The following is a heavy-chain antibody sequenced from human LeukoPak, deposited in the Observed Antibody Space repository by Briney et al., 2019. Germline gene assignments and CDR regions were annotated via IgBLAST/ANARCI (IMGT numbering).Heavy chain of an antibody. J-gene: IGHJ4*02. V-gene: IGHV3-30-3*01. D-gene: IGHD3-22*01. CDR2: ISYDGSKK. Sequence: GGSLRLSCAASGLSFSSYAIHWVRQAPGKGLEWVAVISYDGSKKYYADSVKGRFTISRDNSKKTLYLQMNSLRAEDTAVYYCARDGDYFESSAYSPGTCWGQGTLVNVSP. CDR1: GLSFSSYA. CDR3: ARDGDYFESSAYSPGTC.